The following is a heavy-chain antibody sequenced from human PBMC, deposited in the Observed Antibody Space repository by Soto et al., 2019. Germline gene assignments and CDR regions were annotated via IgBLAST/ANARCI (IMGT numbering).Heavy chain of an antibody. J-gene: IGHJ5*02. D-gene: IGHD3-22*01. Sequence: QVQLQESGPGQVKPSETLSLTCTVSGCSMNFYYWTWVRQPPGKGLEWTGYVRDTGSTNFNPSLKSRVTISRATSRNQCSLSRSSVTAADTAVYFCARYSPPKKTYDSNPAWFDPWGQGTLVAVSS. CDR1: GCSMNFYY. V-gene: IGHV4-59*01. CDR3: ARYSPPKKTYDSNPAWFDP. CDR2: VRDTGST.